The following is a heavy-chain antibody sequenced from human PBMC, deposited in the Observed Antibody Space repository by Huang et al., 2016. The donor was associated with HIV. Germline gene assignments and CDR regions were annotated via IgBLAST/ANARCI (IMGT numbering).Heavy chain of an antibody. J-gene: IGHJ5*02. CDR2: INTKTGNA. V-gene: IGHV7-4-1*02. D-gene: IGHD1-7*01. CDR3: ARDARELRDYLVRFNWFAP. CDR1: GYSFSDYA. Sequence: QVQLVQSGSEFKKPGASVRVSCKASGYSFSDYAVNWVRQAPGQGLGWMGWINTKTGNAKYVQGFRGRFVFSLDTSVKTAYLHISSLKTEDAAVYYCARDARELRDYLVRFNWFAPWGQGTLVTVSS.